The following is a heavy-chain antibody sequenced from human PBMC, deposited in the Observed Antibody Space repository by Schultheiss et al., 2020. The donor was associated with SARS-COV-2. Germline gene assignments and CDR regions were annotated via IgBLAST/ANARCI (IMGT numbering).Heavy chain of an antibody. CDR2: ITGNGAST. J-gene: IGHJ4*02. CDR3: AKVYGDYARGGFDD. V-gene: IGHV3-23*01. Sequence: GGSLRLSCAASGFTFSSYAMSWVRQAPGKGLQWVSAITGNGASTFYADSVKGRFTISRDNSKNTLYLQMNSLRADDTAMYYCAKVYGDYARGGFDDWGQGTLVTVSS. CDR1: GFTFSSYA. D-gene: IGHD4-17*01.